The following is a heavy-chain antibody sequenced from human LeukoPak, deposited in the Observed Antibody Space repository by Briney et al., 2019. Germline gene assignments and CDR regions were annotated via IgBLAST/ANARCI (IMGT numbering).Heavy chain of an antibody. Sequence: GGSLRLSCAASGFTFSSYAMSSVRQAPGKGLEWVSAISGSGGSTYYADSVKGRFTISRDNSKNTLYLQMNSLRAEDTAVYYCAKTTWIQLWSNFDYWGQGTLVTVSS. CDR3: AKTTWIQLWSNFDY. CDR2: ISGSGGST. D-gene: IGHD5-18*01. CDR1: GFTFSSYA. J-gene: IGHJ4*02. V-gene: IGHV3-23*01.